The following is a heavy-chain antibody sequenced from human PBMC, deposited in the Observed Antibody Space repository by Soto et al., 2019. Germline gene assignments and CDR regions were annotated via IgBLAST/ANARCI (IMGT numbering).Heavy chain of an antibody. CDR3: ARFYYDSSGYLPSPYYYYYGMDV. CDR2: IKQDGSEK. V-gene: IGHV3-7*04. D-gene: IGHD3-22*01. CDR1: GFTFSRYW. Sequence: PGGSLRLSCAASGFTFSRYWMSGVRQAPGKGLEWVANIKQDGSEKYYVDSVKGRFTISRDNAKNSLYLQMNSLRAEDTAVYYCARFYYDSSGYLPSPYYYYYGMDVWGQGTTVTVS. J-gene: IGHJ6*02.